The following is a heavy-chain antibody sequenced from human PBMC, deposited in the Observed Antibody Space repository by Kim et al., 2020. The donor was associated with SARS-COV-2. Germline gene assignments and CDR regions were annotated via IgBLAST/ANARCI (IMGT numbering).Heavy chain of an antibody. J-gene: IGHJ5*02. V-gene: IGHV3-30*07. D-gene: IGHD4-17*01. CDR3: ARDRGYGDYVPGYFDP. Sequence: SVKGRFTISRDNSKNTLYLQMNSLRAEDTAVYYCARDRGYGDYVPGYFDPWGQGTLVTVSS.